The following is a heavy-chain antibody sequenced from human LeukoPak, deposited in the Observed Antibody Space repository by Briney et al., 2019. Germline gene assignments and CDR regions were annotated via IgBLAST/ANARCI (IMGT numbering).Heavy chain of an antibody. D-gene: IGHD2-15*01. Sequence: GGSLRLSCAASGFIVSGDFMSWVRQAPGKGLEWVAVISYDGSNKYYADSVKGRFTISRDNSKNTLYLQMNSLRAEDTAVYYCATSAAYCSGGSCYSDWGQGTLVTVSS. CDR3: ATSAAYCSGGSCYSD. CDR1: GFIVSGDF. CDR2: ISYDGSNK. V-gene: IGHV3-30*03. J-gene: IGHJ4*02.